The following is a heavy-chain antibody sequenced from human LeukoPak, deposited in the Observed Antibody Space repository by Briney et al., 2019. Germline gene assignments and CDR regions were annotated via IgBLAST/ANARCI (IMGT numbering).Heavy chain of an antibody. CDR1: GGSISSSSYY. CDR3: ARHYDFWSGYPRIDY. J-gene: IGHJ4*02. D-gene: IGHD3-3*01. CDR2: IYYSGST. Sequence: SETLSLTCTVSGGSISSSSYYWGWIRQPPGKGLEWIGSIYYSGSTYYNPSLKSRVTISVDTSKNQFSLKLSSVTAADTAVYYCARHYDFWSGYPRIDYWGQGTLVTVSS. V-gene: IGHV4-39*01.